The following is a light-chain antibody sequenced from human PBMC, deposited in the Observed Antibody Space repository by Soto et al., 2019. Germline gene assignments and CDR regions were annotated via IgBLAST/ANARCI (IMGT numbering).Light chain of an antibody. CDR1: QSVTKY. CDR3: QQRYNWLT. CDR2: DTS. V-gene: IGKV3-11*01. J-gene: IGKJ4*01. Sequence: GLTQSPATLSLSTGERATLSCRASQSVTKYLAWYHQKPGQAPRLLIFDTSNRATGIPARFSGSGSGTDFTLTISSLESEDSGIYYCQQRYNWLTFAGRTKEDI.